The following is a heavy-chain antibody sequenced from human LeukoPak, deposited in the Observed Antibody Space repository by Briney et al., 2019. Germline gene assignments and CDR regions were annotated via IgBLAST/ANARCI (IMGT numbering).Heavy chain of an antibody. V-gene: IGHV1-2*06. J-gene: IGHJ6*03. D-gene: IGHD2-8*01. Sequence: ASVKVSCKASGYTFTGYYMHWVRQAPGQGLECLGQINPNSGDTNYAQNLHGRVTMTRDTAITTAYMELNSLTSDDTAVYFCARSAEHCNNGVCFTDYYMDVWGKGTTVTISS. CDR2: INPNSGDT. CDR3: ARSAEHCNNGVCFTDYYMDV. CDR1: GYTFTGYY.